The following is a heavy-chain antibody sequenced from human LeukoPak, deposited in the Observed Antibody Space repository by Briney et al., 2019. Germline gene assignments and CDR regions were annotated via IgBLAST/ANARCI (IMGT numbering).Heavy chain of an antibody. Sequence: SETLSLTCTVSGGSISSSSYYWGWIRQPPWKVLEWIGSIYYSGSTYYNPSLKSRVTISVDTSENQFSLKLSSVTAADTAVYYCARRPGIAVAEYYFDYWGQGTLVTVSS. J-gene: IGHJ4*02. CDR1: GGSISSSSYY. D-gene: IGHD6-19*01. CDR2: IYYSGST. CDR3: ARRPGIAVAEYYFDY. V-gene: IGHV4-39*01.